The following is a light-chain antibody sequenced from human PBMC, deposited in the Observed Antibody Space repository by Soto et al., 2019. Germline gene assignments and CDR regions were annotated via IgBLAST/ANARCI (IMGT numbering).Light chain of an antibody. CDR3: QQLRT. CDR2: GAS. CDR1: QGISSY. Sequence: DLQLTQSPSFLSASVGDRVIITCRASQGISSYLAWYQQKPGKAPKLLIFGASTLQSGVPSRFSGSGSGTEFTLTISSLQPEDFATYYCQQLRTFGQGTKVEIK. V-gene: IGKV1-9*01. J-gene: IGKJ1*01.